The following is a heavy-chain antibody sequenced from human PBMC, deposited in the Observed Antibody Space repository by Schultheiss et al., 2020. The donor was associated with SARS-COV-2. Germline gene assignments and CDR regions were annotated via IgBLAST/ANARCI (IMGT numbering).Heavy chain of an antibody. Sequence: ASVKVSCKASGYTFSSYGIGWVRQAPGQGLEWVGWISAYNGDTYYAQNFQDRVTMTTETSARTAYMELSSLRSEDTAVYSCARDRREYGAIYLFDYWGQGTLVTVSS. V-gene: IGHV1-18*01. CDR2: ISAYNGDT. CDR1: GYTFSSYG. CDR3: ARDRREYGAIYLFDY. D-gene: IGHD4-17*01. J-gene: IGHJ4*02.